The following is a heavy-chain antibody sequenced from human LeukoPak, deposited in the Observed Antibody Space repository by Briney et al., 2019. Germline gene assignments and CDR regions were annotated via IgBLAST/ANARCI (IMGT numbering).Heavy chain of an antibody. CDR1: GGTFSSYA. D-gene: IGHD3-22*01. CDR3: ARVADSRGYALFDY. V-gene: IGHV1-69*05. CDR2: IIPIFGTA. J-gene: IGHJ4*02. Sequence: ASVKVSCKASGGTFSSYAISWVRQAPGQGLEWMGGIIPIFGTANYAQKFQGRVTITTDESTSTAYMELSSLRSEDTAVYYCARVADSRGYALFDYWGQGTLVTVSS.